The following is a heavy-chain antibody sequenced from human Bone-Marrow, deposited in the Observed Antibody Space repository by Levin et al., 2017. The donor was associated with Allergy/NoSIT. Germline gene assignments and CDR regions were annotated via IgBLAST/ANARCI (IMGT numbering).Heavy chain of an antibody. CDR2: IYFSGNT. V-gene: IGHV4-59*01. CDR3: ARGTYYENTDAFDI. D-gene: IGHD3-22*01. CDR1: GGPISGYY. J-gene: IGHJ3*02. Sequence: SETLSLTCTVSGGPISGYYWNWIRQPPGKGLEWIGYIYFSGNTNYNPSLKSRVTMSVDTSKTQFSLKLRSVTAAATAIYYCARGTYYENTDAFDIWGQGTMVTVSS.